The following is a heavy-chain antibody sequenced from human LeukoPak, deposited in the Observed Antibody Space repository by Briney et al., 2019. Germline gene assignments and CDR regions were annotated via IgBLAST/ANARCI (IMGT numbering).Heavy chain of an antibody. CDR3: ARAPLMSDCPSDDCWSLDY. J-gene: IGHJ4*02. Sequence: ASVKVSCKASGGTFSSYAISWVRQAPGQGLEWMGRIIPILGIANYAQKFQGRVTITADKSTSTAYMELSSLRSEDTAVYYCARAPLMSDCPSDDCWSLDYWGQGTLVTVSS. CDR1: GGTFSSYA. V-gene: IGHV1-69*04. D-gene: IGHD3/OR15-3a*01. CDR2: IIPILGIA.